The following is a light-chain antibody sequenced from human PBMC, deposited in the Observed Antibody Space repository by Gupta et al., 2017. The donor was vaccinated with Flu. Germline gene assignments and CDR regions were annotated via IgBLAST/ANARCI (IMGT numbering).Light chain of an antibody. J-gene: IGLJ1*01. CDR2: INK. Sequence: QSVLTQPPSVSGTPGQRVTISCSGRSLNIVSHDAWGYQQFPGTAPRLLLYINKGRPSGVPDRFSGSKSGASASLTITGLRSEDEADYYCGSWESNMNHFYVFGTGTKVTVL. CDR3: GSWESNMNHFYV. V-gene: IGLV1-47*01. CDR1: SLNIVSHD.